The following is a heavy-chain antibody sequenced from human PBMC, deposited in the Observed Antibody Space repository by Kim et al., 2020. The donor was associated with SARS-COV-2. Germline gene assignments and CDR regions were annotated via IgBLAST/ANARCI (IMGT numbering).Heavy chain of an antibody. J-gene: IGHJ4*02. CDR2: T. CDR3: ARTYYDFWNDY. D-gene: IGHD3-3*01. V-gene: IGHV4-39*01. Sequence: TYYNPSLKSRVTISVDTSKNQFSLKLSSVTAADTAVYYCARTYYDFWNDYWGQGTLVTVSS.